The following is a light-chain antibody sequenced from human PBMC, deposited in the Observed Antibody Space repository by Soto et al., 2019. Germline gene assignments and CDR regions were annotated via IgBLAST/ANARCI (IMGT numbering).Light chain of an antibody. CDR3: QQYGSSPPVT. Sequence: EFVLTQSPDTLSLSPGERATLSCRASHSVTNSLAWYQQKPGQAPRLLIYGASSRATGIPDRFSGSGSGTDFTLTISRLEPEDFAVYYCQQYGSSPPVTFGGGTKVDIK. CDR1: HSVTNS. V-gene: IGKV3-20*01. J-gene: IGKJ4*01. CDR2: GAS.